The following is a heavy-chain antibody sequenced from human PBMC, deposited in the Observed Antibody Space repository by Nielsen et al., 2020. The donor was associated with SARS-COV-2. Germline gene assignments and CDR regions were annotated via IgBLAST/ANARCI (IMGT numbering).Heavy chain of an antibody. J-gene: IGHJ4*02. CDR1: GGSISSYY. CDR2: IYYSGST. D-gene: IGHD1-1*01. CDR3: ARHTSRTNWDHFDF. V-gene: IGHV4-59*08. Sequence: SETLSLTCSVSGGSISSYYWSWIRQPPGKGLEWIGSIYYSGSTQYNPSLKRRLTLSVDTFRSQFSLKLSSVTAADTAVYYCARHTSRTNWDHFDFWGQGILVTVSS.